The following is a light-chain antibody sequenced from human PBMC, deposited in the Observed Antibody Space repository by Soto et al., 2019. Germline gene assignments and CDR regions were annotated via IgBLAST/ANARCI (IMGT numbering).Light chain of an antibody. J-gene: IGKJ5*01. CDR1: QSVSSN. CDR3: QQYNNWPPIT. V-gene: IGKV3-15*01. CDR2: GAS. Sequence: EIVMTHSPATLSVSPWERATLSCRASQSVSSNLAWYQQKPGQAPRLLIYGASTRATGIPARFSGSGSGTEFTLIISSLQSEDFAVYYCQQYNNWPPITFGQGTRLEIK.